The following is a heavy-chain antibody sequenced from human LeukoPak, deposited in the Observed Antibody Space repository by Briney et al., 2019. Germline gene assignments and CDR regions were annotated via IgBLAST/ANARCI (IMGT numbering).Heavy chain of an antibody. Sequence: PGGSLRLSCAASGFTFNTYAMSWVRQAPGKGLEWVSAISGSGDSTYYADSVKGWFTISRDNSKNTLYLQMNSLRAEDTAVYYCAKRYFGNYYFDSWGQGTLVTVSS. V-gene: IGHV3-23*01. CDR2: ISGSGDST. J-gene: IGHJ4*02. CDR1: GFTFNTYA. CDR3: AKRYFGNYYFDS. D-gene: IGHD3-9*01.